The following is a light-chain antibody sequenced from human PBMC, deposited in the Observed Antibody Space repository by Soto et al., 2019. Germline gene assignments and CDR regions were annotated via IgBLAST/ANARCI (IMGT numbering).Light chain of an antibody. J-gene: IGLJ1*01. V-gene: IGLV2-14*01. CDR3: SSYTSSSTLEV. Sequence: QSALTQPASVSGSPGQSITISCTGTTSDVGGYNYASWYQQHPGKAPKLMIYDVSHRPSGVSNRFSGSKSGNTASLTISGLQAEDEADYYCSSYTSSSTLEVFGTGTKLTVL. CDR1: TSDVGGYNY. CDR2: DVS.